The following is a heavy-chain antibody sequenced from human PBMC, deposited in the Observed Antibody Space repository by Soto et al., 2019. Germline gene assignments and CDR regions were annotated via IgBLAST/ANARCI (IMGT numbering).Heavy chain of an antibody. J-gene: IGHJ4*02. D-gene: IGHD2-21*02. CDR3: ASSRVVTTYFDY. Sequence: SETLSLTCAVSGGSISRAGYSWSWIRQSPGKGLEWIGYIYNRGSTFYNPSLKSRLTISVDRSKNQLSLQLNSVTAADTAVYYCASSRVVTTYFDYWGQGTLVTVSS. CDR1: GGSISRAGYS. V-gene: IGHV4-30-2*06. CDR2: IYNRGST.